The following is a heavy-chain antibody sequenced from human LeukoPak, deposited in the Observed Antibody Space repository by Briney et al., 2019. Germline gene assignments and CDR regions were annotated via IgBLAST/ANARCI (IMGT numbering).Heavy chain of an antibody. Sequence: ASVKASCKASGYTFTSYYMHWVRQAPGQGLEWMGIINPSGGSTSYAQKFQGRVTMTRDTSTSTVYMELSSLRSEDTAVYYCARDIVVVPAAPPLLGAFDIWGQGTMVTVSS. J-gene: IGHJ3*02. CDR3: ARDIVVVPAAPPLLGAFDI. CDR1: GYTFTSYY. CDR2: INPSGGST. D-gene: IGHD2-2*01. V-gene: IGHV1-46*01.